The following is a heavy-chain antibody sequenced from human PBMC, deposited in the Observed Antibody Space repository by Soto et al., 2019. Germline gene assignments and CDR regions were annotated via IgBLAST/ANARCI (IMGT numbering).Heavy chain of an antibody. V-gene: IGHV4-31*03. Sequence: QVQLQESGPGLVKPLQTLSLTCTVSGGSISSGGYYWSWIRQRPGQGLECIGYIYDTGSTYYNPSLKTRVTITIDTSKNPFSLHLRSVTAADTAVYYCARIKRDYDGVWGSYRLDYWGQGTLVTVSS. J-gene: IGHJ4*02. D-gene: IGHD3-16*02. CDR2: IYDTGST. CDR1: GGSISSGGYY. CDR3: ARIKRDYDGVWGSYRLDY.